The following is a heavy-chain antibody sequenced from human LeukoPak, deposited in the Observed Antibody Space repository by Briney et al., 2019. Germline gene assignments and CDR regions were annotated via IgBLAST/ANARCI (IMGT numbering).Heavy chain of an antibody. V-gene: IGHV3-30*18. J-gene: IGHJ4*02. Sequence: PGGSLRLSCAASGFTFSSYGMHWVRQAPGKGLEWVAVISYDGSNKYYADSVKGRFTISRDNSKNTLYLQMNSLRAEDTAVCYCAKIRARRILRIGEFDYWGQGTLVTVSS. CDR2: ISYDGSNK. D-gene: IGHD3-3*01. CDR3: AKIRARRILRIGEFDY. CDR1: GFTFSSYG.